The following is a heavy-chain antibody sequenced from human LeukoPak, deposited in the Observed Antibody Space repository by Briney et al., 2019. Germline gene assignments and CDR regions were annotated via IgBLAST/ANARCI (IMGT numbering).Heavy chain of an antibody. D-gene: IGHD3-22*01. CDR2: INHSGST. J-gene: IGHJ4*02. V-gene: IGHV4-34*01. Sequence: SETLSLTCAVYGGSFSGYYWSWIRQPPGKGLEWIGEINHSGSTNYNPSLKSRVTISVDTSKNQFSLKLSSVTAADTAVYYCARKTYYYDSSGYPPRVFDYWGQGTLVTVSS. CDR3: ARKTYYYDSSGYPPRVFDY. CDR1: GGSFSGYY.